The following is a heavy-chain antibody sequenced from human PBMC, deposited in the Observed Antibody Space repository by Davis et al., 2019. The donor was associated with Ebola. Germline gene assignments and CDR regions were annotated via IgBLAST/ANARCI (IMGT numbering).Heavy chain of an antibody. V-gene: IGHV6-1*01. Sequence: PSETLSLTCAISGDTASGNNCARYSIRQSPSRGLEWLGRTYFTFKWYNDYAVSVKSRIIINPDTSKNQFSLQLNSVTPEDTAVYYCVRGWLRSSFDYWGQGALVTVSS. D-gene: IGHD5-12*01. CDR1: GDTASGNNCA. CDR3: VRGWLRSSFDY. J-gene: IGHJ4*02. CDR2: TYFTFKWYN.